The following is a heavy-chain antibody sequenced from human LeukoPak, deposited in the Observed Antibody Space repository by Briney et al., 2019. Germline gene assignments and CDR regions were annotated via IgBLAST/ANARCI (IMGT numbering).Heavy chain of an antibody. J-gene: IGHJ5*02. CDR1: GYSFTSYW. Sequence: GESLKIPCKGSGYSFTSYWIGWVRQMPGKGLEWMGIIYPGDSDTRYSPSFQGQVTISADKSISTAYLQWSSLKAPDTAMYYCARQDCSGGSCYSGGWFDPWGQGTLVTVSS. V-gene: IGHV5-51*01. CDR3: ARQDCSGGSCYSGGWFDP. CDR2: IYPGDSDT. D-gene: IGHD2-15*01.